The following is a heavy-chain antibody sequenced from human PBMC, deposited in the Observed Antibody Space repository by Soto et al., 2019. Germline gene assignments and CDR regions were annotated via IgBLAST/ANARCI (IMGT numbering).Heavy chain of an antibody. D-gene: IGHD2-15*01. Sequence: QVQLVESGGGLVQPGGSLSFSFEASGFTFRNHALNWVRQAPSKGLGGRAVIALDGSNAFYRDSVKGRFTVSRDNSKNTLYLYMNSLRSEDTGVYYCARGDREDILVVVGARPGEYGTDIWGQGTTVIVSS. J-gene: IGHJ6*02. CDR2: IALDGSNA. V-gene: IGHV3-30-3*01. CDR1: GFTFRNHA. CDR3: ARGDREDILVVVGARPGEYGTDI.